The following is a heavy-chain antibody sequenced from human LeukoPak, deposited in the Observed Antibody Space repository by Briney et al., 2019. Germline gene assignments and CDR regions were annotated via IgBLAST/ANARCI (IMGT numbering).Heavy chain of an antibody. CDR3: ARDYYDSSGYVDY. J-gene: IGHJ4*02. Sequence: GGSLRLSCAASGFTFSSYGMHWVRQAPGKGLEWVAFIRYDGSNKYYADSVKGRFTISRDNSKNTLYLQMNSLRAEDTAVYYCARDYYDSSGYVDYRGQGTLVTVSS. CDR2: IRYDGSNK. V-gene: IGHV3-30*02. D-gene: IGHD3-22*01. CDR1: GFTFSSYG.